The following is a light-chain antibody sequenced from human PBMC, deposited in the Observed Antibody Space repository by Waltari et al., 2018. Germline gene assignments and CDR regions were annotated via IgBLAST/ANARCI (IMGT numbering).Light chain of an antibody. CDR3: QQYDYWPWT. V-gene: IGKV3D-15*01. CDR1: QSVRST. Sequence: IVMTQSPATLSLSPGESATLPCRASQSVRSTFAWFQQKPGQPPRLLIYGTSTRATGIPARFTGSGSGTEFSLTISSLQPEDFATYYCQQYDYWPWTFGQGTRVETK. J-gene: IGKJ1*01. CDR2: GTS.